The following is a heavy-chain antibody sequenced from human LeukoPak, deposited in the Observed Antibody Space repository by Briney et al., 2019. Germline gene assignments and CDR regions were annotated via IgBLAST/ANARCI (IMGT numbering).Heavy chain of an antibody. Sequence: GGSLRLSCAASGFTVSSYYMSWVRQAPGKGLEWVSDIYSGGSTYYAASVKGRFTISRDNSKNTLYLKLNCVSAEDTAVYYCASGVGWLRLEYFQHWGQGKLVTVS. CDR3: ASGVGWLRLEYFQH. D-gene: IGHD5-12*01. J-gene: IGHJ1*01. CDR1: GFTVSSYY. V-gene: IGHV3-66*01. CDR2: IYSGGST.